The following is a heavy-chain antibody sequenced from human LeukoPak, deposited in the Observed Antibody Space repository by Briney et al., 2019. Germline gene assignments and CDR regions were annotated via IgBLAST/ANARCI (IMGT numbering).Heavy chain of an antibody. D-gene: IGHD2-15*01. J-gene: IGHJ4*02. V-gene: IGHV3-33*06. Sequence: GRSLRLSCAASGFTFSNYGTHWVRQAPGKGLEWVAVIYYDGTNKYYADSVKGRFSISRDNSKNTLYLQMDSLRAEDTAVYYCAKSTCSGGTCSLYYFDYWGQGTLVTVSS. CDR2: IYYDGTNK. CDR3: AKSTCSGGTCSLYYFDY. CDR1: GFTFSNYG.